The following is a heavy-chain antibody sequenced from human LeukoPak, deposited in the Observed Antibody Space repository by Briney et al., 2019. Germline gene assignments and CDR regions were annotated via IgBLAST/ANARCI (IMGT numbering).Heavy chain of an antibody. CDR2: IGTAGDT. Sequence: GGSLRLSCAASGFTFSSYDMHWVRQATGKGLEWVSAIGTAGDTYYPGSVKGRFTISRENAKNSLYLQMNSLRAGDTAVYYCARARMVPYYYYYMDVWGKGTTVTVSS. CDR1: GFTFSSYD. J-gene: IGHJ6*03. D-gene: IGHD2-8*01. CDR3: ARARMVPYYYYYMDV. V-gene: IGHV3-13*01.